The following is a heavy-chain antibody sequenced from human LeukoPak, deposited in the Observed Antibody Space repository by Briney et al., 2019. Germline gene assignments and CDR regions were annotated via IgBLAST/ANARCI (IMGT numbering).Heavy chain of an antibody. J-gene: IGHJ4*02. V-gene: IGHV3-48*02. CDR1: GLSLSTYS. D-gene: IGHD6-19*01. Sequence: PGGSLRLTCAASGLSLSTYSMNWVRQAPGKGLEWVAYISGSSSPIYYADSVKGRFTISRDNAKNSLYLLMNSLRDEDTAVYYCTREKGSGSGWLGYWGRGTLVTVSS. CDR3: TREKGSGSGWLGY. CDR2: ISGSSSPI.